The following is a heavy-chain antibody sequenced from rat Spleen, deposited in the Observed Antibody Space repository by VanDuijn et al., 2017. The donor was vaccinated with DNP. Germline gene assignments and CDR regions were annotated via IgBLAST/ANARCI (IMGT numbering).Heavy chain of an antibody. CDR1: GFTFSEYA. J-gene: IGHJ2*01. D-gene: IGHD1-11*01. CDR2: ISSDGGVI. Sequence: EVQLVESGGGLVQPGRSMRLSCAASGFTFSEYAMAWVFQAPTKGLDWIASISSDGGVIYYRDSVKGRFTISRDNAKNTLYLQMESLRSEDTATYYCARGHYGYDYWGQGVMVTVSS. CDR3: ARGHYGYDY. V-gene: IGHV5-25*01.